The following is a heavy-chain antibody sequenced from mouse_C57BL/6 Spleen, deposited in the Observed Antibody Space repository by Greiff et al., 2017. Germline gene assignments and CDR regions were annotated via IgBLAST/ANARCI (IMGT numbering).Heavy chain of an antibody. J-gene: IGHJ3*01. CDR1: GYSFTGYY. CDR2: INPSTGGT. Sequence: VQLQQSGPELVQPGASVKISCKASGYSFTGYYMNWVKQSPEKSLEWIGEINPSTGGTTYNQKFKAKATLTVDKSSSTAYMQLKSLTSEDSAVYYCAGYDYDGFAYWGQGTLVTVSA. D-gene: IGHD2-4*01. CDR3: AGYDYDGFAY. V-gene: IGHV1-42*01.